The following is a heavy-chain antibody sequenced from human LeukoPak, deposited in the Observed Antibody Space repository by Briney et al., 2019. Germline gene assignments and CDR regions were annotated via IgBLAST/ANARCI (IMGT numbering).Heavy chain of an antibody. CDR1: GFTFSSYG. CDR3: ARLSPYIAVTTNVYYYYYYMDV. CDR2: ISYDGSNK. D-gene: IGHD4-17*01. V-gene: IGHV3-30*03. J-gene: IGHJ6*03. Sequence: PGGSLRLSCAASGFTFSSYGMHWVRQAPGKGLEWVAVISYDGSNKYYADSVKGRFTISRDNSKNTLYLQMNSLRAEDTAVYYCARLSPYIAVTTNVYYYYYYMDVWGKGTTVTVSS.